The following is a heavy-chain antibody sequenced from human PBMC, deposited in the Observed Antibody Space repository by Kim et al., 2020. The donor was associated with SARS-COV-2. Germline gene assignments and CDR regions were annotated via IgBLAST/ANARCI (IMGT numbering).Heavy chain of an antibody. D-gene: IGHD2-8*01. CDR1: GFTLSTYA. J-gene: IGHJ4*02. Sequence: GGSLRLSCSASGFTLSTYAMYWVRQAPGKGLEYVSSISRSGRTIDYADSMKGRSTISRDNSKNMLYLQVSSLRPEDTAVYYCVKEVMPTSGTNYFDYWGQGALVTVSS. CDR2: ISRSGRTI. V-gene: IGHV3-64D*09. CDR3: VKEVMPTSGTNYFDY.